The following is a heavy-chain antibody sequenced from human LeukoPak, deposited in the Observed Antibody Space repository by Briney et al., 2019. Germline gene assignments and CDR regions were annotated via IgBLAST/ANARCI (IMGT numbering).Heavy chain of an antibody. CDR3: ARDPIGDNSDYESGEY. J-gene: IGHJ4*02. V-gene: IGHV3-23*01. D-gene: IGHD3-22*01. CDR2: ISGSGGST. Sequence: PGGSLRLSCAASGFTFSSYGMSWVRQAPGKGLEWVSAISGSGGSTYYADSVKGRFTISRDNSKNTLYLQMNSLRAEDTAVYYCARDPIGDNSDYESGEYWGQGTLVTVSS. CDR1: GFTFSSYG.